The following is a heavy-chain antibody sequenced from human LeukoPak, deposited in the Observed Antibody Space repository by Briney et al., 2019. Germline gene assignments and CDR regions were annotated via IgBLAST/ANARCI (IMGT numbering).Heavy chain of an antibody. V-gene: IGHV5-51*01. CDR1: GYSFTSYW. D-gene: IGHD2-15*01. CDR2: FYPGDSDT. Sequence: GESLKISCKGSGYSFTSYWIGWVRQMLGKGLEWMGIFYPGDSDTRYSPSFQGQATISADKSITTAYLQWGSLKASDTAVYYCARRARYCSAGSCYPHAFDVWGQGTMVTVSS. CDR3: ARRARYCSAGSCYPHAFDV. J-gene: IGHJ3*01.